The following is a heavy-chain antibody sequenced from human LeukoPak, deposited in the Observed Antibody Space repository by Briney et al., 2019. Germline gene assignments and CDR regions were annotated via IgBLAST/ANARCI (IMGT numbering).Heavy chain of an antibody. CDR1: GGSISPYY. CDR3: ATFDI. J-gene: IGHJ3*02. V-gene: IGHV4-59*01. CDR2: VSYSGST. Sequence: PSETLSLTCTVSGGSISPYYWSWIRQPPGKGLEWIGYVSYSGSTNHNPSLKSRVTISVDTSKNQFSLMLRSVTAADTAVYYCATFDIWGQGTMVTVSS.